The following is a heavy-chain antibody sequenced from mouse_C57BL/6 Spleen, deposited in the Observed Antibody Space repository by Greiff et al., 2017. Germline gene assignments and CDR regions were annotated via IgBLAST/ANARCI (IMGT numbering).Heavy chain of an antibody. CDR1: GYTFTSYW. CDR2: IHPNSGST. V-gene: IGHV1-64*01. Sequence: VKLQQPGAELVKPGASVKLSCKASGYTFTSYWMHWVKQRPGQGLEWIGMIHPNSGSTNYNEKFKSKATLTVDKSSSTAYMQLSSLTSEDSAVYYCARCDGYYWYFDVWGTGTTVTVSS. J-gene: IGHJ1*03. D-gene: IGHD2-3*01. CDR3: ARCDGYYWYFDV.